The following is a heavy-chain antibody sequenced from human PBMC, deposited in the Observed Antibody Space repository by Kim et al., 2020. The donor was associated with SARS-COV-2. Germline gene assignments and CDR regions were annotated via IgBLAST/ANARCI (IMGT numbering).Heavy chain of an antibody. Sequence: SGPTLVNGTQTLSLTCAFSGFSLTARGMSVSWVRQSSGKALEWLARIDWDDDKYYSTSLKTRLSISKDAAKNQVVLTVANVSPVDTATYFCARVDS. CDR1: GFSLTARGMS. CDR2: IDWDDDK. J-gene: IGHJ5*01. CDR3: ARVDS. V-gene: IGHV2-70*11.